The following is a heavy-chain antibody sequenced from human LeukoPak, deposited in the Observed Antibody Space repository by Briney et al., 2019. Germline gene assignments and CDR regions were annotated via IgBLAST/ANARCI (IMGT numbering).Heavy chain of an antibody. CDR3: AKDRRGNWNYVGHFDH. J-gene: IGHJ4*02. Sequence: GGSLRLSCAASGFTFSNYAMSWVRQAPGRGLEWVSTSSESGGATRYADSVKGRFTISRDNSMNTLYLQMDNLRAKDTAVYYCAKDRRGNWNYVGHFDHWGQGTLVTVSS. V-gene: IGHV3-23*01. D-gene: IGHD1-7*01. CDR2: SSESGGAT. CDR1: GFTFSNYA.